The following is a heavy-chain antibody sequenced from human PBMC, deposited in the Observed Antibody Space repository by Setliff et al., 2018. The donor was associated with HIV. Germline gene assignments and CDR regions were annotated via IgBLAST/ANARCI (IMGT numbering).Heavy chain of an antibody. Sequence: SETLSLTCTISNYSISSGHYWGWIRQSPGKGLEWIGNIYHVGRAFYNPSLRSRVTISVDTSQDQFSLRLTSVTAADTAVYYCAARNSGNPTRHFDYWGQGTLVTVSS. J-gene: IGHJ4*02. D-gene: IGHD3-10*01. CDR3: AARNSGNPTRHFDY. CDR1: NYSISSGHY. CDR2: IYHVGRA. V-gene: IGHV4-38-2*02.